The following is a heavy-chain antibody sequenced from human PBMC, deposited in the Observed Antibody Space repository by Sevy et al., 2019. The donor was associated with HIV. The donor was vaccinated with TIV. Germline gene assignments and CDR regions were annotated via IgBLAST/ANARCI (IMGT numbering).Heavy chain of an antibody. CDR1: GFTFSNYA. CDR3: ARERAFCSGDSCDSDY. D-gene: IGHD2-15*01. Sequence: GGSLRLSCAASGFTFSNYAMSWVRQAPGKGLEWVSSISGSGGSTYYADSAKGRFTISRGNSKTTLYLQMNSLRGEDTAVYYCARERAFCSGDSCDSDYWGQGTLVTVSS. V-gene: IGHV3-23*01. J-gene: IGHJ4*02. CDR2: ISGSGGST.